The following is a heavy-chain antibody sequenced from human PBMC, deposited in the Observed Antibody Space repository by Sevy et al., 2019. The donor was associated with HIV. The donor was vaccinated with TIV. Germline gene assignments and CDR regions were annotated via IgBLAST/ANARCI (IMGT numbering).Heavy chain of an antibody. Sequence: GGSLILSCVASGFTFSSYEMNWVRQAPGKGLEWVSYISNSGSDIHYSDSLRGRFTISRDNAKNSLFLQMNSLRAEDTAVYYCARDLPPSATTVAHFDYWGQGTLVTVSS. D-gene: IGHD4-17*01. J-gene: IGHJ4*02. V-gene: IGHV3-48*03. CDR3: ARDLPPSATTVAHFDY. CDR1: GFTFSSYE. CDR2: ISNSGSDI.